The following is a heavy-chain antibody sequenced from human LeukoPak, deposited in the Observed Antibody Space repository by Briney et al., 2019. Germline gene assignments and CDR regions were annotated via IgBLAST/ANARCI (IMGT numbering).Heavy chain of an antibody. Sequence: ASVKVSCKASGYTFTTYAMNWVRQATGQGLEWMGWMNPNSGNTGYAQKFQGRVTITRNTSISTAYMELSSLRSKDTAVYYCARQTTVTTVTRTNYYYYYYMDVWGKGTTVTVSS. CDR2: MNPNSGNT. V-gene: IGHV1-8*03. CDR3: ARQTTVTTVTRTNYYYYYYMDV. CDR1: GYTFTTYA. D-gene: IGHD4-17*01. J-gene: IGHJ6*03.